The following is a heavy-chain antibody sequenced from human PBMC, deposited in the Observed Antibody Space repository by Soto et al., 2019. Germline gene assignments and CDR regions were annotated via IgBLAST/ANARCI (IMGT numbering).Heavy chain of an antibody. CDR3: ARSYYYDSSHFDY. CDR2: ITSSGTTI. D-gene: IGHD3-22*01. Sequence: QVQLVESGGGLVKPGGSLRLSCAASGFTFSDYYMTWIRQAPGKGLEWVSYITSSGTTIYYADSVKGRFTISRDNAKNSLYLQMNSLRAEDTAVYYCARSYYYDSSHFDYWGQGTLVTVSS. V-gene: IGHV3-11*01. J-gene: IGHJ4*02. CDR1: GFTFSDYY.